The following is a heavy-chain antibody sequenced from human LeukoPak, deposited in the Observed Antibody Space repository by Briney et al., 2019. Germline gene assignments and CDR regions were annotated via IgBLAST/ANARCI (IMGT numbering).Heavy chain of an antibody. D-gene: IGHD2-15*01. CDR1: GFTFSSYA. J-gene: IGHJ4*02. Sequence: GGSLRLSCAASGFTFSSYAMHWVRQAPGKGLEWVAVISYDGSNKYYADSVKGRFTISRDNSKNTLYLQMNSLRAEDTAVYYCARGYCSGSNCYSGFYFDYWGQGALVTVSS. CDR3: ARGYCSGSNCYSGFYFDY. CDR2: ISYDGSNK. V-gene: IGHV3-30-3*01.